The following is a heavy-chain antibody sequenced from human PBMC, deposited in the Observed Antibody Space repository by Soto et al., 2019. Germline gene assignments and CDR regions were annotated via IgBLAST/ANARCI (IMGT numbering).Heavy chain of an antibody. Sequence: EVQLVESGGGLVQPGGSLRLSCAASGLTFRNYWMSWVRQAPGKGLEWVASIKQDGTEKYYVDSVRGRFTISRDNTKSSLYLQMNSLRAEDTAMYFCARAYNWGQGTLVTVSS. CDR2: IKQDGTEK. D-gene: IGHD1-1*01. CDR3: ARAYN. J-gene: IGHJ4*02. CDR1: GLTFRNYW. V-gene: IGHV3-7*05.